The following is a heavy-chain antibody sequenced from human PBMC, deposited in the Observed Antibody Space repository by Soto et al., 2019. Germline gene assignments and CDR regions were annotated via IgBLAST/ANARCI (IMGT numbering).Heavy chain of an antibody. Sequence: QVQLVESGGGVVQPGRSLRLSCAASGFTFSSYAMHWVRQAPGKGLEWVAVISYDGSNKYYADSVKGRFTISRDNSKNTLYLQMNSLRAEDTAVYYGARGSGGTDIDYWGQGTLVTVSS. CDR3: ARGSGGTDIDY. CDR2: ISYDGSNK. V-gene: IGHV3-30-3*01. CDR1: GFTFSSYA. J-gene: IGHJ4*02.